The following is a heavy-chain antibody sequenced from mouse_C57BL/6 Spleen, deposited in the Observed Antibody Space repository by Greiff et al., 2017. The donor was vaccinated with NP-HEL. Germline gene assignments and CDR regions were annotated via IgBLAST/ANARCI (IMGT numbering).Heavy chain of an antibody. CDR1: GYTFTSYW. D-gene: IGHD1-1*01. CDR2: IHPNSGST. Sequence: QVQLQQPGAELVKPGASVKLSCKASGYTFTSYWMHWVKQRPGQGLEWIGMIHPNSGSTNYNEKFKSKATLTVDKSSSTAYMQLSSLTSEDSAVYYCARGGGSSYRYFDVWGTGTTVTVSS. J-gene: IGHJ1*03. CDR3: ARGGGSSYRYFDV. V-gene: IGHV1-64*01.